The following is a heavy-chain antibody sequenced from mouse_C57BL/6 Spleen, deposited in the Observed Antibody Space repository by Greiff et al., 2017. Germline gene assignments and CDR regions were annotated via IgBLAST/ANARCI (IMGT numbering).Heavy chain of an antibody. J-gene: IGHJ3*01. CDR3: ARRSYYDYDGFAY. Sequence: EVQLQQSVAELVRPGASVKLSCTASGFNIKNTYMHWVKQRPEQCLEWIGRIDPANGNTKYAPKFQGKATITADTSSNTAYLQLSSLTSEDTAIYYCARRSYYDYDGFAYWGQGTLVTVSA. CDR2: IDPANGNT. CDR1: GFNIKNTY. V-gene: IGHV14-3*01. D-gene: IGHD2-4*01.